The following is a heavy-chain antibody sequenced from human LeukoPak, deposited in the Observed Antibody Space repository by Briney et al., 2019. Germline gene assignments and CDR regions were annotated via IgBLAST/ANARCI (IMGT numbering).Heavy chain of an antibody. CDR3: ARGHVGDVWGFDY. D-gene: IGHD3-16*01. CDR1: GFTFSSYW. V-gene: IGHV3-7*01. Sequence: GGSLRLSCAAPGFTFSSYWMSWVRQAPGKGLEWVANIKQDGSEKYYVDSVKGRFTISRDNAKNSLYLQMNSLRAEDTAVYYCARGHVGDVWGFDYWGQGTLVTVSS. J-gene: IGHJ4*02. CDR2: IKQDGSEK.